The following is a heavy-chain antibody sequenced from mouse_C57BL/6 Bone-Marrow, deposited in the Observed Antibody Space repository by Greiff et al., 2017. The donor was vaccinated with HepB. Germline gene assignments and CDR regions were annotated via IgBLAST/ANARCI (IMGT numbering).Heavy chain of an antibody. CDR2: IDPNSGNT. J-gene: IGHJ2*01. CDR3: ARTTVVATGVDY. D-gene: IGHD1-1*01. V-gene: IGHV1-62-3*01. CDR1: GYTFTSYW. Sequence: QVQLQQPGAELVKPGASVKLSCKASGYTFTSYWMHWVKQRPGRGLEWIGRIDPNSGNTYYNEKFKGKATLTADKSSSTAYMELRSLTSEDSAVYFCARTTVVATGVDYWGQGTTLTVSS.